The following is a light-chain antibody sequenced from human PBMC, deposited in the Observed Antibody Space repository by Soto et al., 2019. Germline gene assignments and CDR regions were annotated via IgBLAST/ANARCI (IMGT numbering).Light chain of an antibody. J-gene: IGLJ3*02. Sequence: NFMLTQPHSVSESPGKTVTISCTRSSGNIASNYVQWYQQRPGSSPTTVIYEDNERPSGVPDRVSGSIDSSSNSASLTISGLKTEDEADYYCQSYDSSNHWVFGGGTKLTVL. V-gene: IGLV6-57*01. CDR2: EDN. CDR3: QSYDSSNHWV. CDR1: SGNIASNY.